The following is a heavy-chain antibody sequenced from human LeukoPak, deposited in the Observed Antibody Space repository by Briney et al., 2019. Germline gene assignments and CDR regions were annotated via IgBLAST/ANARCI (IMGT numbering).Heavy chain of an antibody. Sequence: GGSLRLSCAASGFTFDSYAIHWVRQAPGKGLEWVAVISYDGSNKYYADSVKGRFTISRDNSKNTLYLQMNSLRAEDTAVYYCAKLAVVAADGGDDYWGQGTLVTVSS. D-gene: IGHD2-15*01. J-gene: IGHJ4*02. CDR2: ISYDGSNK. V-gene: IGHV3-30*18. CDR3: AKLAVVAADGGDDY. CDR1: GFTFDSYA.